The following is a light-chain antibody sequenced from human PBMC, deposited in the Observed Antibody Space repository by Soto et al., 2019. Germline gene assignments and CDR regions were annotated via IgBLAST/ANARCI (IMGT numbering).Light chain of an antibody. Sequence: QSVLAQPASVSGSPGQSITISCTGTSSDVGGYNYVSWYQQHPGKAPKLMIYEVSNRPSGDSNRFSGSKSGNTASLTISGLQAEDEADYYCISFRGSSSPLYVFGTGTKVTVL. CDR3: ISFRGSSSPLYV. V-gene: IGLV2-14*01. CDR2: EVS. CDR1: SSDVGGYNY. J-gene: IGLJ1*01.